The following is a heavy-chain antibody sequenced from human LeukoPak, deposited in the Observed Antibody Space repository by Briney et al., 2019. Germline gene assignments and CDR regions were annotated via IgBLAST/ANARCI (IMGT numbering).Heavy chain of an antibody. Sequence: GGSLTLSCAASGFPFSSYAMRWVRQAPGKGLEWVSPISGSGGSTYYADSVKRRFTISRDNSKNTLYLQMNSLRAEDMAVYYCAKDQYQLPHWFDPWDQGTLVTVSS. CDR2: ISGSGGST. J-gene: IGHJ5*02. CDR1: GFPFSSYA. D-gene: IGHD2-2*01. V-gene: IGHV3-23*01. CDR3: AKDQYQLPHWFDP.